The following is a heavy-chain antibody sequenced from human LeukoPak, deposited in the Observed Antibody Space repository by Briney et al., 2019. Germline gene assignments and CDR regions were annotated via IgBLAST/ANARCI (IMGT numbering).Heavy chain of an antibody. D-gene: IGHD3-22*01. CDR3: ARLCGYYDRFDY. V-gene: IGHV3-74*01. CDR1: GFTFSSYW. CDR2: INSDGSST. J-gene: IGHJ4*02. Sequence: PGGSLRLSCAASGFTFSSYWVHWVRQAPGKGLVWISRINSDGSSTSYADSVKGRFTISRDNAKNTLYLQMNSLRAEDTAVYYCARLCGYYDRFDYWGQGTLVTVSS.